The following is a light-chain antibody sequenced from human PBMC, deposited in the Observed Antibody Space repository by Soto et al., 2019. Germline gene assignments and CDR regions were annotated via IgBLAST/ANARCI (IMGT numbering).Light chain of an antibody. CDR2: DAS. CDR3: QHYSDSPT. Sequence: EIVMTQSPATLSVSPGERVTLSCRASEGVGLKLAWYQLKPGLPPRLLFYDASTRATGLPARFSGSGAGTEFTLSISSLQSEDFATYCCQHYSDSPTFGQGTKVEIK. CDR1: EGVGLK. J-gene: IGKJ1*01. V-gene: IGKV3-15*01.